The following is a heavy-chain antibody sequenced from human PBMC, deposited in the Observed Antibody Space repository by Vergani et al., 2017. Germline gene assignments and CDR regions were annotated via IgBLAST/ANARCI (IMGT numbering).Heavy chain of an antibody. CDR2: ISYDGDRR. J-gene: IGHJ4*02. CDR1: GFSFRGHG. Sequence: QVHLVESGGGVVQPGRSLTLSCVASGFSFRGHGMHWVRQAPGKGLEWVAMISYDGDRRDYGDLAKGRFTISRDSSKTVYLQMNSLRVEDTAMYFCARMGGYDEGDAFRIGYFDSWGPGILVTVSS. V-gene: IGHV3-30*03. D-gene: IGHD3-22*01. CDR3: ARMGGYDEGDAFRIGYFDS.